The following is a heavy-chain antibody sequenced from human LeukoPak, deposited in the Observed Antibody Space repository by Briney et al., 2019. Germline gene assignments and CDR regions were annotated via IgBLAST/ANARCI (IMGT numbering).Heavy chain of an antibody. V-gene: IGHV3-7*01. CDR3: ARDVDIVATIVADY. D-gene: IGHD5-12*01. J-gene: IGHJ4*02. CDR2: IKQDGTEK. Sequence: HAGGSLRLSCAASGFTFSNYWMNWVRQAPGKGLEWVANIKQDGTEKYYVDSVKGRFTISRDNAKNSLYLQMNSLRAEDTAVYYCARDVDIVATIVADYWGQGTLVTVSS. CDR1: GFTFSNYW.